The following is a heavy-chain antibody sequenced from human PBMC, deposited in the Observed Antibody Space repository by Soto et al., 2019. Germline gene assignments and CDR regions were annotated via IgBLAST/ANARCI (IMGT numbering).Heavy chain of an antibody. CDR3: ARDLKSAPISNFDY. V-gene: IGHV3-7*03. Sequence: EVQLVESGGGLVQPGGSLRLSCAASGFTFSSYWMSWVRQAPVKGLEWVANIKQDGSEKYYVDSVKGRFTISRDNAKNSLYLQMNSMRAEDTAVYYCARDLKSAPISNFDYWGQGTLVTVSS. D-gene: IGHD2-2*02. J-gene: IGHJ4*02. CDR2: IKQDGSEK. CDR1: GFTFSSYW.